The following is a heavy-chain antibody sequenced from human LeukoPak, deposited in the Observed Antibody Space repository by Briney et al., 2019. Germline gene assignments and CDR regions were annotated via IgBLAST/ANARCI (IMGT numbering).Heavy chain of an antibody. CDR1: GFPFSSYS. J-gene: IGHJ5*02. D-gene: IGHD3-10*01. Sequence: PGGSLRLSCAASGFPFSSYSMNWVRQAPGKGLEWVSYISSSSSTIYYADSVKGRFTISRDNAKNSLYLQMNSLRAEDTAVYYCARDLSSYGSGSYGWFDPWGQGTLVTVSS. CDR3: ARDLSSYGSGSYGWFDP. CDR2: ISSSSSTI. V-gene: IGHV3-48*01.